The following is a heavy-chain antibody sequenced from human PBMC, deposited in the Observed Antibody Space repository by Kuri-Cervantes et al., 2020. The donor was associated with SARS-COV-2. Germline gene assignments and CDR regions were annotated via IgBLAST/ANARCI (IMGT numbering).Heavy chain of an antibody. CDR1: GFTFSAYT. D-gene: IGHD5-18*01. Sequence: GGSLRLSCAASGFTFSAYTLNWVRQAPGKGLEWVSSITRSSVYISYADSLKGRFTISRDNAKNSLYLQMNSLRAEDTAVYYCGSPRGYSYGYISFGAIDYWGQGTLVTVSS. V-gene: IGHV3-21*01. J-gene: IGHJ4*02. CDR2: ITRSSVYI. CDR3: GSPRGYSYGYISFGAIDY.